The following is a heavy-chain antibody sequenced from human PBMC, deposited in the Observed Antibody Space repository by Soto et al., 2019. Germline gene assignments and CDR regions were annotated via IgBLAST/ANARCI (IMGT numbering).Heavy chain of an antibody. CDR1: GGSFSGYY. J-gene: IGHJ3*02. CDR3: ARGDNWNPRGAFGI. V-gene: IGHV4-34*01. D-gene: IGHD1-1*01. CDR2: INHSGST. Sequence: QVQLQQWGAGLLKPSETLSLTCAVYGGSFSGYYWSWIRQPPGKGLEWIGEINHSGSTNYNPSLKSRVTISVDTFKNQFSLKLSSVTAADTAVYYCARGDNWNPRGAFGIWGQGTMVTVSS.